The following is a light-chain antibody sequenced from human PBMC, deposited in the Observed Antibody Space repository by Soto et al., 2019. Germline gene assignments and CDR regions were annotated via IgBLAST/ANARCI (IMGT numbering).Light chain of an antibody. Sequence: QSALTQPPSASGSPGQSVTISCTGTSSDVGGYNYVSWYQQHPGKAPKLMISEVSKRPSGVPDRFSGSKSGNTASLTVSGLPAEDEAYYYCSSFAGNNNYVFGGGTKLTVL. J-gene: IGLJ2*01. CDR1: SSDVGGYNY. V-gene: IGLV2-8*01. CDR3: SSFAGNNNYV. CDR2: EVS.